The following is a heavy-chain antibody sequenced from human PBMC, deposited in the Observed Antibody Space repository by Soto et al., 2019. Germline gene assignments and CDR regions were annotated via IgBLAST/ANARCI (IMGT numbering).Heavy chain of an antibody. V-gene: IGHV1-18*01. Sequence: QVQLVQSGAEVKKPGASVKVSCKTSGYTFTSYGITWVRQAPGQGLEWMGWISAYNGNTDYAQKLQGRVTMTTDTSTNTAYMELRSRRSDDTAVYYCARDGRAVAGLNYYYYGMDVWGQGTTVTVSS. D-gene: IGHD6-19*01. J-gene: IGHJ6*02. CDR1: GYTFTSYG. CDR2: ISAYNGNT. CDR3: ARDGRAVAGLNYYYYGMDV.